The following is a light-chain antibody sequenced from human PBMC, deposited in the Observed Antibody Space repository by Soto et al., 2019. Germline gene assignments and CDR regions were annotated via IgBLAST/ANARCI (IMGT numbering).Light chain of an antibody. CDR2: GAS. J-gene: IGKJ4*01. CDR1: QSVSSRS. CDR3: QHYGGSPLT. Sequence: EIVLTQSPGTLSLSPGERATLSCRASQSVSSRSLAWYQQKPGQAPRLLISGASSRAADIPDRFSGSGSGTDFTLTISRLEPEDFAVYYCQHYGGSPLTFGGGTKVDIK. V-gene: IGKV3-20*01.